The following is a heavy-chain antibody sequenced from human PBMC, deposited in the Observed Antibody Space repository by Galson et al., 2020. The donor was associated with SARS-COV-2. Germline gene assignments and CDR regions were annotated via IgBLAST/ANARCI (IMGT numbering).Heavy chain of an antibody. CDR2: ISGSGDNI. CDR1: GFSFSTYE. J-gene: IGHJ4*02. CDR3: ATVLADAAMDD. Sequence: GGSLTLSCAASGFSFSTYEMNWVRQAPGKGLEWVSYISGSGDNIYYAESVKGRFTISRDNAKKSLYLQMNSLRADDTAVYYCATVLADAAMDDWGQGTLVTVSS. D-gene: IGHD2-2*01. V-gene: IGHV3-48*03.